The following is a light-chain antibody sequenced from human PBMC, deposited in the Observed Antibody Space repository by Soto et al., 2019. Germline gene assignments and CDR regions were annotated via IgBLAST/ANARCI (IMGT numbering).Light chain of an antibody. J-gene: IGKJ3*01. V-gene: IGKV3-20*01. CDR1: QSVSSSY. CDR2: GAS. CDR3: QQYNNWPPFT. Sequence: EIVLTRSPGTLSLSPGVRATLSCRASQSVSSSYLAWYQQKPGQAPRLLIYGASSRATGIPDRFSGSGSGTDFTLTISRLEPEDFAVYYCQQYNNWPPFTFGPGTKVDIK.